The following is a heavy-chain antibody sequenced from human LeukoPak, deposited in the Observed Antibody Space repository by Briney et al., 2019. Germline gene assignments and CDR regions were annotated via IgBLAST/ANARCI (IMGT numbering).Heavy chain of an antibody. D-gene: IGHD4-17*01. Sequence: SETLSLTCTVSGGSISSSSYYWGWIRQPPGKGLEWIGSIYYSGSTYYNPSLKSRVTISVDTSKNQFSLKLSSVTAADTAVYYCARSTTVTTFGFDYWGQGTLVTVSS. V-gene: IGHV4-39*01. CDR1: GGSISSSSYY. J-gene: IGHJ4*02. CDR2: IYYSGST. CDR3: ARSTTVTTFGFDY.